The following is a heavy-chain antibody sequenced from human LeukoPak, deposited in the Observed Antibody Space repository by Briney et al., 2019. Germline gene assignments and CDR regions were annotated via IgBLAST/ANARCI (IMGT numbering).Heavy chain of an antibody. CDR2: IIPIFGTA. D-gene: IGHD2-21*02. Sequence: ASVKVSCKASGGTFSSYAISWVRQAPGQRLEWMGRIIPIFGTANYAQKFQGRVTITTDESTSTAYMELSSLRSEDTAVYYCAGRGVVVTAGIAEYFQHWGQGTLFTVSS. CDR1: GGTFSSYA. CDR3: AGRGVVVTAGIAEYFQH. V-gene: IGHV1-69*05. J-gene: IGHJ1*01.